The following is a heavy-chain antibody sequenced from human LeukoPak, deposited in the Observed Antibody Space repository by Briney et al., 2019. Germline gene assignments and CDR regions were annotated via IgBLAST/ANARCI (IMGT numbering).Heavy chain of an antibody. V-gene: IGHV4-31*03. CDR3: VRDSTIFRGGYDF. Sequence: SQTLSLTCTVSNASITSDGSSWTWIRQHPGKGLEYIGHIYHSGDTYSNPSLQSRVIKSVDSSKNQFSLRLTSVTAADTAVYYCVRDSTIFRGGYDFWGQGAPVTVSA. CDR2: IYHSGDT. J-gene: IGHJ4*02. D-gene: IGHD3-10*02. CDR1: NASITSDGSS.